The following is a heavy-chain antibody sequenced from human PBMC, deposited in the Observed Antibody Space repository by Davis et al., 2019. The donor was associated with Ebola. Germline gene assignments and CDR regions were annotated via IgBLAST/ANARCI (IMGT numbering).Heavy chain of an antibody. D-gene: IGHD1-26*01. CDR3: ARDPTNSVGATR. V-gene: IGHV4-39*07. CDR2: IYYSGST. Sequence: PSETLSLTCTVSGGSISSSSYYWGWIRQPPGKGLEWIGSIYYSGSTYYNPSLKSRVTISVDTSKNQFSLKLSSVTAADTAVYYCARDPTNSVGATRWGQGTLVTVSS. J-gene: IGHJ4*02. CDR1: GGSISSSSYY.